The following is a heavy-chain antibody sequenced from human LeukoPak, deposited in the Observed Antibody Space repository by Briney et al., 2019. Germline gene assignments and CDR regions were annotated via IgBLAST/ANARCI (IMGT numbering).Heavy chain of an antibody. CDR1: GGSISSGGYS. Sequence: SETLSLTCAVSGGSISSGGYSWSWLRQPPGKGLEWVGYIYHSGSTYYNPSLKSRVTMSVDRSKNQFSLKLSSVTAADTAVYYCARVLSGSYIEIDYWGQGTLVTVSS. V-gene: IGHV4-30-2*01. CDR2: IYHSGST. D-gene: IGHD3-10*01. CDR3: ARVLSGSYIEIDY. J-gene: IGHJ4*02.